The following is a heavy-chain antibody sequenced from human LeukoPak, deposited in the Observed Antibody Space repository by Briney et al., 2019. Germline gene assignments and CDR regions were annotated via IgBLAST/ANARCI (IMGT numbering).Heavy chain of an antibody. D-gene: IGHD6-13*01. Sequence: ASVKVSCKASGYTFTGYYMHWVRQAPGQGLEWMGWINPNSGGTNYAQKSQGRVTMTRDTSISTAYMELSRLRSDDTAVYYCARDDSSSWSSPLWYMDVWGKGTTVTVSS. J-gene: IGHJ6*03. V-gene: IGHV1-2*02. CDR2: INPNSGGT. CDR3: ARDDSSSWSSPLWYMDV. CDR1: GYTFTGYY.